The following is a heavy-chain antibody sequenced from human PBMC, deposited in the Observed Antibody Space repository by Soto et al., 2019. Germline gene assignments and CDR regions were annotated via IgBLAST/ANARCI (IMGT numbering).Heavy chain of an antibody. CDR1: CGSISSSSYY. V-gene: IGHV4-39*01. J-gene: IGHJ5*02. D-gene: IGHD3-3*01. Sequence: SETLSLTCTVSCGSISSSSYYWGWIRQPPGKGLEWIGSIYYSGSTYYNPSLKSRVTISVDTSKNQFSLKLSSVTAADTAVYYCALNLRFLEWSPKNWFDPWGQGTLVTVSS. CDR2: IYYSGST. CDR3: ALNLRFLEWSPKNWFDP.